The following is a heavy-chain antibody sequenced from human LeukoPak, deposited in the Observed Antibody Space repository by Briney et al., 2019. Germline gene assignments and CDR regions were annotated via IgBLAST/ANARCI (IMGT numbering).Heavy chain of an antibody. CDR3: ARVMRGWDVAGAYYFDY. Sequence: SETLSLTCAVYGGSFSGYYWSWIRQPPGKGLEWIGEINHSGSTNYNPSLKSRVTISVDTSKNQFSLKLSSVTAADTAVYYCARVMRGWDVAGAYYFDYWGQGTPVTVSS. CDR1: GGSFSGYY. J-gene: IGHJ4*02. CDR2: INHSGST. V-gene: IGHV4-34*01. D-gene: IGHD6-19*01.